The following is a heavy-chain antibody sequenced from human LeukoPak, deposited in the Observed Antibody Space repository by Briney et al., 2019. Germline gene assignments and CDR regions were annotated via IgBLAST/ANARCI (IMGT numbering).Heavy chain of an antibody. D-gene: IGHD4-23*01. CDR3: ARHLSGGNDAFDI. Sequence: PSETLSLTCTVSGGSISSYYWSWIRQPPGKGLEWIGYIYYSGSTNYNPSLKSRVTISVDTSKNQFSLKLSSVTAAGTAVYYCARHLSGGNDAFDIWGQGTMVTVSS. V-gene: IGHV4-59*08. J-gene: IGHJ3*02. CDR1: GGSISSYY. CDR2: IYYSGST.